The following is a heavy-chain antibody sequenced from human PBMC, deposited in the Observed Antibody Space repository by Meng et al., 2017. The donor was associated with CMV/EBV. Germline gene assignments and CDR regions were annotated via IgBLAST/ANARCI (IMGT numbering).Heavy chain of an antibody. CDR1: GYTFTGYY. V-gene: IGHV1-2*02. Sequence: ASVKVSCKASGYTFTGYYMHWVRQAPGQGLEWMGWINPNSGGTNYAQKFQGRVTMTRDTSISTAYMELSRLRSDDTAVYYCGATGYSSSEYGMDVWGQGTTVTVSS. CDR2: INPNSGGT. CDR3: GATGYSSSEYGMDV. J-gene: IGHJ6*02. D-gene: IGHD6-13*01.